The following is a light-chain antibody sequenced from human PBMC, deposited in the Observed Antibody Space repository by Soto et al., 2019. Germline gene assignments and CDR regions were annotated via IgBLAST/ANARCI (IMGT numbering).Light chain of an antibody. CDR2: EVS. J-gene: IGLJ1*01. V-gene: IGLV2-8*01. CDR3: SSHAGNNNYV. CDR1: SSDVGAYNF. Sequence: QSVLTQPPSASGSVGQSVTISCTGTSSDVGAYNFVSWYQQHPGKAPKLMIYEVSKRPSGVPDRFSGSKSGYMASLTVSGLQAEDEADYYCSSHAGNNNYVFGPGTKLTVL.